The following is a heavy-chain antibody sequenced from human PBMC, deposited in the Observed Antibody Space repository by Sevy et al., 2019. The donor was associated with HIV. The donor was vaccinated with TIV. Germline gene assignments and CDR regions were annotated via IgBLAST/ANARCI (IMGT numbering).Heavy chain of an antibody. D-gene: IGHD1-26*01. CDR2: ISHDGINE. Sequence: GGSLRLSCIGSGFSFSYYGIHWVRQSPGKGLDWVALISHDGINEYYADSVKGRFTISRDNIKNKEYLEMNSLRNEDTAIYFCAIEYSGSYSHSYLYALDVWGQGTTVTVSS. CDR1: GFSFSYYG. CDR3: AIEYSGSYSHSYLYALDV. J-gene: IGHJ6*02. V-gene: IGHV3-30*03.